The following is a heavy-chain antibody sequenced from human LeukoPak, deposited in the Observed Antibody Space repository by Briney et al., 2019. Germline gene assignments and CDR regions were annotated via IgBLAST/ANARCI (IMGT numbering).Heavy chain of an antibody. CDR1: GDSINSGNSH. D-gene: IGHD3-10*02. Sequence: SETLSLTCTVSGDSINSGNSHWAWIRQPPGKGLEWLGSVYDSWNNYYNPSLESRITMSVDTSKNQYSLELSSVIAADTAVYYCASYFVGNGGRGYWGQGALVTVSS. CDR3: ASYFVGNGGRGY. CDR2: VYDSWNN. V-gene: IGHV4-30-4*01. J-gene: IGHJ4*02.